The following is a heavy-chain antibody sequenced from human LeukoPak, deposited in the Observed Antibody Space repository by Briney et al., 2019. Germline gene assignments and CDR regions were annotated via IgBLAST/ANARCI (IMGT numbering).Heavy chain of an antibody. J-gene: IGHJ4*02. D-gene: IGHD3-10*01. CDR1: GGSISSGGYY. CDR3: AREDGSGTIDY. V-gene: IGHV4-31*03. Sequence: SQTLSLTCTVSGGSISSGGYYWSWIRQHPGKGLEWIGYIYYSGSTYYNPSLKSRVTISVDRSKNQFSLKLSSVTAADTAVYYCAREDGSGTIDYWGQGTLVTVSS. CDR2: IYYSGST.